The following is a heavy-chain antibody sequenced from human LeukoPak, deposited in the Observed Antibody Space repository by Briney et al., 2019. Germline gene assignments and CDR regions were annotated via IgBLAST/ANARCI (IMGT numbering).Heavy chain of an antibody. Sequence: SETLSLTCAVYGGSFSGYYWSWIRQPPGKGLEWIGEINHSGSTNYNPSLKSRVTISVDTSKNQFSLKLSSVTAADTAVYYCAGGFSGVVPAATKYYFDYWGQGTLVTVSS. V-gene: IGHV4-34*01. CDR1: GGSFSGYY. J-gene: IGHJ4*02. D-gene: IGHD2-2*01. CDR2: INHSGST. CDR3: AGGFSGVVPAATKYYFDY.